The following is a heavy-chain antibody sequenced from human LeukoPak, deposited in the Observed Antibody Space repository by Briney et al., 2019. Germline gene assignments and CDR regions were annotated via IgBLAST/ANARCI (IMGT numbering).Heavy chain of an antibody. D-gene: IGHD3-10*01. V-gene: IGHV1-2*04. CDR1: GYTFIGYY. CDR3: ARAQGYYGSGTHLGIVDY. J-gene: IGHJ4*02. CDR2: INPNSGGT. Sequence: ASVKVSCKASGYTFIGYYMHWLRQAPGQGLEWIGWINPNSGGTNYAQKFQGWVTMTRDTSISTAYMELSRPRSDDTAVYYCARAQGYYGSGTHLGIVDYWGQGTLVTVSS.